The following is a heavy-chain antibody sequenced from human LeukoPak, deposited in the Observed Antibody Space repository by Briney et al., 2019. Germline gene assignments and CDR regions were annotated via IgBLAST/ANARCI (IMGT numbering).Heavy chain of an antibody. Sequence: GGSLRLSCAASGFTFSDYYMSWIRQAPGRGLEWVSYISSSGGAKYYADSVKGRFTISRDNAKNSYLQMNSLRAEDTAVYYCARDDPGWGAYAILGQGTMVTVSS. V-gene: IGHV3-11*01. CDR2: ISSSGGAK. CDR3: ARDDPGWGAYAI. D-gene: IGHD6-19*01. CDR1: GFTFSDYY. J-gene: IGHJ3*02.